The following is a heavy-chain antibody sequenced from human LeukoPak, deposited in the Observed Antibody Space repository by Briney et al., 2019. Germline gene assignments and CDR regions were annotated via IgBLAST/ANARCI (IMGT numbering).Heavy chain of an antibody. CDR2: ISGSGGST. CDR1: GFTFNSYA. Sequence: GGSLRLSCAGSGFTFNSYAMSWVRQTPGKGLEWVSGISGSGGSTYYADSVTGRFTISRDNSKNTLYLQMDSLRAEDTAVYYCAKGITMIVVVTEYFQHWGQGTLVTASS. V-gene: IGHV3-23*01. J-gene: IGHJ1*01. CDR3: AKGITMIVVVTEYFQH. D-gene: IGHD3-22*01.